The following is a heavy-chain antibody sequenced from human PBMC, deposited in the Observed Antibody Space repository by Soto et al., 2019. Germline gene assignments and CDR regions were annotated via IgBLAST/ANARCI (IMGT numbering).Heavy chain of an antibody. J-gene: IGHJ4*02. CDR1: GYTFTGHY. V-gene: IGHV1-2*02. D-gene: IGHD1-26*01. CDR3: GRGRSGQIVIFY. Sequence: ASVKVSCKTSGYTFTGHYIHWVRQAPQQGPEWMGEIGPESGATRYAQKFRGRVTMTMDTSITTVDMELRNLSHDDTAVYYCGRGRSGQIVIFYWGQGTPVTVSS. CDR2: IGPESGAT.